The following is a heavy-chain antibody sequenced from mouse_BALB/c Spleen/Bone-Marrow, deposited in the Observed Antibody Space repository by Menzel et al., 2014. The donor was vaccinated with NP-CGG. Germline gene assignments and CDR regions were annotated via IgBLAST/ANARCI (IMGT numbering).Heavy chain of an antibody. CDR1: GYSFTSYY. J-gene: IGHJ4*01. Sequence: VKLVESGPELVKPGASVRISCKASGYSFTSYYIHWVKRRPGQGLEWIGWIYPGNVNTKYNEKFKGKATLTADKSSSTAYMQLSSLTSEDSAVYFCARGGMITENYAMDYWGQGTSVTVSS. D-gene: IGHD2-4*01. V-gene: IGHV1S56*01. CDR2: IYPGNVNT. CDR3: ARGGMITENYAMDY.